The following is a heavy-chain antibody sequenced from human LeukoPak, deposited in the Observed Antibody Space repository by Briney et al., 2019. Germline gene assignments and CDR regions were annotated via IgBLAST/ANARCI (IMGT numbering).Heavy chain of an antibody. CDR2: ISSSSSYI. CDR1: GFTFSSYS. V-gene: IGHV3-21*01. CDR3: AREANWAFDI. J-gene: IGHJ3*02. Sequence: KPGGSLRLSCAASGFTFSSYSMNWVRQAPGKWLEWVSSISSSSSYIYYADSVKGRFTISRDNAKNSLSLQMNSLRAEDTAVYYCAREANWAFDIWGQGTMVTVSS. D-gene: IGHD5-24*01.